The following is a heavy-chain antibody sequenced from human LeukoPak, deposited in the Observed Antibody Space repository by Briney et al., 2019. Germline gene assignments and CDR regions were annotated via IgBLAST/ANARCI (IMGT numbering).Heavy chain of an antibody. J-gene: IGHJ3*01. CDR2: TYFSGTT. Sequence: SETLSLTCTVSGGSTSDNDFYWGWIRQPPGKGLEWIGSTYFSGTTYYAPALKSRVTISVDISKNQFSLKLSSVTTADMSTYYCARNFGEGFDVWGQGTMVTVSS. CDR1: GGSTSDNDFY. D-gene: IGHD3-16*01. CDR3: ARNFGEGFDV. V-gene: IGHV4-39*01.